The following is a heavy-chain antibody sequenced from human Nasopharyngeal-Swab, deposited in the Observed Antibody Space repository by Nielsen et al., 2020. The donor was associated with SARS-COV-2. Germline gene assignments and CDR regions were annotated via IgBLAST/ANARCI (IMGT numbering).Heavy chain of an antibody. V-gene: IGHV3-21*04. CDR1: GFLFSSYG. D-gene: IGHD4-17*01. J-gene: IGHJ6*02. CDR2: ISSYSSDI. CDR3: AKYGAFGVRSYYGLDV. Sequence: GGSLRLSCAASGFLFSSYGMNWVRQAPGKGLEWVSSISSYSSDINYADSLKGRFTISRDNAKNSLYLQMNGLRVEDTAVYYCAKYGAFGVRSYYGLDVWGQGTTVTVSS.